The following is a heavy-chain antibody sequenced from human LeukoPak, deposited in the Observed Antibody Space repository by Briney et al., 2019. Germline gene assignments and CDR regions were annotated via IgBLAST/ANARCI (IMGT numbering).Heavy chain of an antibody. CDR3: ARLAPLFYDFWSGYTNWFDP. D-gene: IGHD3-3*01. V-gene: IGHV5-51*01. CDR2: IYPGDSDT. J-gene: IGHJ5*02. Sequence: GESLKISCKGSGYSFTSYWIGWVRQVPGKGLEWMVIIYPGDSDTRYSPSFQGQVTISADKSISTAYLQWSSLKASDTAMYYCARLAPLFYDFWSGYTNWFDPWGQGTLVTVSS. CDR1: GYSFTSYW.